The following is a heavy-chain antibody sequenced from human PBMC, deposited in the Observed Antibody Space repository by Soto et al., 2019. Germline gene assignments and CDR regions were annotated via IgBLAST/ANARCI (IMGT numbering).Heavy chain of an antibody. CDR3: AGGRGYCTGGICYSDYYSGMGV. V-gene: IGHV3-33*01. J-gene: IGHJ6*02. D-gene: IGHD2-8*02. Sequence: GGSLRLSCAASGFIFNEYGMHWVRQAPGKGLEWVAVIWYDGSNKYYADSVKGRFNVSRDNSKNTLHLQMNSLRPEDTAVYYCAGGRGYCTGGICYSDYYSGMGVWGHGTTVTVSS. CDR1: GFIFNEYG. CDR2: IWYDGSNK.